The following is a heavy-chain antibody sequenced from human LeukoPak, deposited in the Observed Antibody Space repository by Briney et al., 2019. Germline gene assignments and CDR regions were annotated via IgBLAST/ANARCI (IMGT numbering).Heavy chain of an antibody. D-gene: IGHD3-16*01. J-gene: IGHJ4*02. CDR3: AREDYYLWSGLRGNYNYIWGNKDY. CDR1: GYTFTGYY. Sequence: ASVKVSCKASGYTFTGYYLHWVRQAPGQGLEWMGWINPNSGGTNYAQKFQGRVTMTRDTSITTAYMELSRLRSDDTAVYYCAREDYYLWSGLRGNYNYIWGNKDYWGQGTLVTVSS. CDR2: INPNSGGT. V-gene: IGHV1-2*02.